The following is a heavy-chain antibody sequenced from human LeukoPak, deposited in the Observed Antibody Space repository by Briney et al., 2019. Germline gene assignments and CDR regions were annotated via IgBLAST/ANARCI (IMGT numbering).Heavy chain of an antibody. Sequence: GESLRLSCAASGFTFSSYSMNWVRQAPGKGLEWVSSISSSSSYIYYADSVKGRFTISRDNAKNSLYQQMNSLRAEDTAVYYCARAATTYFDYWGQGTLVTVSS. CDR3: ARAATTYFDY. J-gene: IGHJ4*02. D-gene: IGHD1-26*01. V-gene: IGHV3-21*01. CDR2: ISSSSSYI. CDR1: GFTFSSYS.